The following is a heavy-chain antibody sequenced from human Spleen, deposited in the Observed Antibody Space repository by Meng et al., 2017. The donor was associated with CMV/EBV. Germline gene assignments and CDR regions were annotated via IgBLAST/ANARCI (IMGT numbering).Heavy chain of an antibody. V-gene: IGHV3-21*01. CDR3: ARGLDY. Sequence: GESLKISCAASGFTFSAYAMNWVRQAPGKGLEWVSSISSTSRYIYYADSVKGRFTISRDNAKNSLYLYINSLRIEDTAVYYCARGLDYWGQGTLVTVS. J-gene: IGHJ4*02. CDR1: GFTFSAYA. CDR2: ISSTSRYI.